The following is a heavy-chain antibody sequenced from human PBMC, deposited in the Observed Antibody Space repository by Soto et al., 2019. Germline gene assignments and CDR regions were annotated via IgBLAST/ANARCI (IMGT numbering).Heavy chain of an antibody. CDR3: ARQYCRHGTCYFDY. CDR1: GYTFTDYY. Sequence: ASVKVSCKTSGYTFTDYYIHWVRQAPGQGLEWMGWINPKSGGTDYAQNFQGRVTMTRDTSISTAYTELSRLRSDDTAVYYCARQYCRHGTCYFDYWGQGTLVTVSS. D-gene: IGHD2-15*01. J-gene: IGHJ4*02. CDR2: INPKSGGT. V-gene: IGHV1-2*02.